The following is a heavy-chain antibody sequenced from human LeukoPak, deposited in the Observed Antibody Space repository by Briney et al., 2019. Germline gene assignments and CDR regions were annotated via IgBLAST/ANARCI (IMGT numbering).Heavy chain of an antibody. CDR1: GFTFSTYW. Sequence: PGGSLRLSCAASGFTFSTYWMSWVRQAPGKGLEWVANIKEDGSEKYYGDSVKGRFTISRDIAKNSLYLQMNSLRAEDTAVYYCARDSSGYQWGQGTLVTVSS. CDR3: ARDSSGYQ. D-gene: IGHD3-22*01. J-gene: IGHJ4*02. V-gene: IGHV3-7*01. CDR2: IKEDGSEK.